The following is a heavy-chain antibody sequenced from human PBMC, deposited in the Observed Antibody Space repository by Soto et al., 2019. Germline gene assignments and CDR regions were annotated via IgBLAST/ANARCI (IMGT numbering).Heavy chain of an antibody. CDR1: GYTFTGYY. V-gene: IGHV1-2*02. CDR3: ATSYLSNDNWNYEEPFDY. CDR2: INPNSGGT. D-gene: IGHD1-7*01. J-gene: IGHJ4*02. Sequence: QVQLVQSGAEVKKPGASVKVSCKASGYTFTGYYMHWVRQAPGQGLEWMGWINPNSGGTNYAQKFQGRVTMTRDTSISTAYMELSRLRSDDTAVYYCATSYLSNDNWNYEEPFDYWGQGTLVTVSS.